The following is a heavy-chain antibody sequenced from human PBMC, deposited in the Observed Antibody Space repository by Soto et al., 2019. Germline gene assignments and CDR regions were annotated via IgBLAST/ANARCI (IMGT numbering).Heavy chain of an antibody. CDR2: IWYDGSNK. D-gene: IGHD3-10*01. J-gene: IGHJ4*02. Sequence: GGSLRLSCAASGFTFSSYGMHWVRQAPGKGLEWVAVIWYDGSNKYYADSVKGRFTISRDNSKNTMSLQMNSLRSDDTAVYYCASDVVNYYGSGSYLRYWGQGTLVTVSS. CDR3: ASDVVNYYGSGSYLRY. CDR1: GFTFSSYG. V-gene: IGHV3-33*01.